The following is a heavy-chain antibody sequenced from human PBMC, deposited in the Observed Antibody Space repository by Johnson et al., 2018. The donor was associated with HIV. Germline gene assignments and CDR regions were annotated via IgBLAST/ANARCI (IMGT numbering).Heavy chain of an antibody. D-gene: IGHD4-17*01. CDR2: ITDDASNK. J-gene: IGHJ3*02. V-gene: IGHV3-30*04. CDR3: ASDYGDYDHAFDI. Sequence: QVQLVESGGGVVQPGRSLRLSCAASGSTFSSYAMHWVRQAPGKGLEWVAVITDDASNKYYAAAAKGRFTIPADNAKNTLYLQMNSLRSDDTAVYYCASDYGDYDHAFDIWGRGTVVTVTS. CDR1: GSTFSSYA.